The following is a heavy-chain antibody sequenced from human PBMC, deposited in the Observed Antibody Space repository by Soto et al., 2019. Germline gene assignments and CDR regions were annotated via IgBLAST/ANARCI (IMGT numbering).Heavy chain of an antibody. Sequence: TGGSLRLSRAASGFTFSSYSMNWVRQAPGKGLEWVSYISSSSSTIYYADSVKGRFTISRDNAKNSLYLQMNSLRDEDTAVYYCARDLTAVAGKGLGYYYGMDVWGQGTTVTVSS. J-gene: IGHJ6*02. CDR3: ARDLTAVAGKGLGYYYGMDV. CDR2: ISSSSSTI. V-gene: IGHV3-48*02. CDR1: GFTFSSYS. D-gene: IGHD6-19*01.